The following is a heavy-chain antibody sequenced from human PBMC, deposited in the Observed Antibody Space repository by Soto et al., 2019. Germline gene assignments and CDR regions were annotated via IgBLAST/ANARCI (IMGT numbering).Heavy chain of an antibody. J-gene: IGHJ6*02. CDR2: ISYDGSNK. CDR1: GFTFSSYA. CDR3: ARTLIVRFLEWLSVGGMDYGMDV. Sequence: GGSLRLSCAASGFTFSSYAMHWVRQAPGKGPEWVAVISYDGSNKYYADSVKGRFTISRDNSKNTRYLQMNSLRAEDTAVYYCARTLIVRFLEWLSVGGMDYGMDVWGQGTTVTVSS. V-gene: IGHV3-30-3*01. D-gene: IGHD3-3*01.